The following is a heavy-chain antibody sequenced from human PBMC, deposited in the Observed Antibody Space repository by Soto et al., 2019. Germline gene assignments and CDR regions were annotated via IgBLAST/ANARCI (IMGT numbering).Heavy chain of an antibody. Sequence: GGSLRLSCAASGFTFSTYTMNWVRQAPGKGLEWVSSISSSGRYIYYGDSVQGRFTISTDNAKNSLSLQMNNLRAEDTAVYYGARAPSHYYYMDVWGKGTTVTVSS. CDR1: GFTFSTYT. J-gene: IGHJ6*03. CDR2: ISSSGRYI. CDR3: ARAPSHYYYMDV. V-gene: IGHV3-21*01.